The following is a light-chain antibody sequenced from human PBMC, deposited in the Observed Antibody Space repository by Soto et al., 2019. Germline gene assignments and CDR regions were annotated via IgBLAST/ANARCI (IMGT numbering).Light chain of an antibody. V-gene: IGLV3-21*02. CDR1: NIGSKG. CDR2: DDS. J-gene: IGLJ2*01. CDR3: QVWESSGDQVV. Sequence: SYELTQTSSVSVAPGQTAKITGGGNNIGSKGVHWYQQKAGQAPVLVVHDDSDRPSGIPERFSGSNSANTATLTISRVEAGDEADYYCQVWESSGDQVVFAGGTQLTFL.